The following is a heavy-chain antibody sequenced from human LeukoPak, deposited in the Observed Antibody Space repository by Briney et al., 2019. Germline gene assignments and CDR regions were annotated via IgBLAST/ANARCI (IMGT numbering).Heavy chain of an antibody. CDR1: GFTFSSYG. CDR3: ATLHHIVVVTATPTYFDY. Sequence: GGSLRLSCAASGFTFSSYGMHWVRQAPGKGLEWVAVISYDGSNKYYADSVKGRFTISRDNSKNTLYLQMNSLRAEDTAVYYCATLHHIVVVTATPTYFDYWGQGTLVTVSS. V-gene: IGHV3-30*03. J-gene: IGHJ4*02. CDR2: ISYDGSNK. D-gene: IGHD2-21*02.